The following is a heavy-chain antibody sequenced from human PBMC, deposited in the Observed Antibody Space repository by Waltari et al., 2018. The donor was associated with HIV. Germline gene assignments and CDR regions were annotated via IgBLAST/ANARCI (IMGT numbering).Heavy chain of an antibody. CDR2: IYYSGST. D-gene: IGHD3-22*01. CDR1: GGSISSSSYY. Sequence: QLQLQESGPGLVKPSETLSLTCTVSGGSISSSSYYWGWIRQPPGKGLEWIGSIYYSGSTHPNPALKRRVTITVNTSKNQFSLKLSSGTAADTAVYYWARHPRSSGLAFDIWGQGTMVTVSS. J-gene: IGHJ3*02. CDR3: ARHPRSSGLAFDI. V-gene: IGHV4-39*01.